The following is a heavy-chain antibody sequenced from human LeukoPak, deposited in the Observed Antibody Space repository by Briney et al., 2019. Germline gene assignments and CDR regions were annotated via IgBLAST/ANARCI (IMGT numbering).Heavy chain of an antibody. CDR1: GFTFSSYG. J-gene: IGHJ3*02. D-gene: IGHD6-19*01. CDR2: ISYDGSNK. V-gene: IGHV3-30*03. CDR3: ARGWYEDAFDI. Sequence: PGRSLRLSCAASGFTFSSYGMHWVRQAPGKGLEWVAVISYDGSNKYYADSVKGRFTISRDNAKNSLYLQMNSLRAEDTAVYYCARGWYEDAFDIWGQGTMVTVSS.